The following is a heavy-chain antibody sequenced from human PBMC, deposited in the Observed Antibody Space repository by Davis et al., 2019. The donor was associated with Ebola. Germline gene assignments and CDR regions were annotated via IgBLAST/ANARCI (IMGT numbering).Heavy chain of an antibody. D-gene: IGHD6-13*01. CDR3: ALAAAGSDY. CDR2: MNPHNGGT. CDR1: GYTFTGYY. Sequence: ASVKVSCKASGYTFTGYYMHWVRQAPGQGLEWMGRMNPHNGGTNYAQKFQGRVTMTRDTSISTAYMELSRLRSDDTAVYYCALAAAGSDYWGQGTLVTVSS. J-gene: IGHJ4*02. V-gene: IGHV1-2*06.